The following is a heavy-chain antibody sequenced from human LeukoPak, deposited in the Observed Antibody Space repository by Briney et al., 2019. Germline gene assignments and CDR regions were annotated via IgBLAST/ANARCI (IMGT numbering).Heavy chain of an antibody. Sequence: PGGSLRLSCAASGFLFSSYEMNWVRQAPGKGLEWISYISGSGSSTYYATSVKGRFTTSRDNAKKSVYLDMNNLRAEDTAMYYCARDLESLDYYDPNGQGGFDYWGQGTLVTVSS. CDR3: ARDLESLDYYDPNGQGGFDY. J-gene: IGHJ4*02. CDR2: ISGSGSST. V-gene: IGHV3-48*03. D-gene: IGHD3-22*01. CDR1: GFLFSSYE.